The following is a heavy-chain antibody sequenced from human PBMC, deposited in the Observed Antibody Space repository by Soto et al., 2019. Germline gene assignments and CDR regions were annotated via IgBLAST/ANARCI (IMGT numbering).Heavy chain of an antibody. CDR1: GVSINSYY. CDR2: IYYSGST. V-gene: IGHV4-59*01. D-gene: IGHD1-7*01. CDR3: AGAAQWNFGPSAFDV. J-gene: IGHJ3*01. Sequence: SETLCLTCTVSGVSINSYYRSWIRQAPGRGLEWIGYIYYSGSTTYYPSPKRRVSISLGTNKNQFFLEQSSVTAADTAVYYCAGAAQWNFGPSAFDVWGQGTMVTVSS.